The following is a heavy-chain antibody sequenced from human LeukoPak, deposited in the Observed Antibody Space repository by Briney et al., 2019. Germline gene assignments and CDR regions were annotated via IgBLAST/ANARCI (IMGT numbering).Heavy chain of an antibody. Sequence: GASVKVSCKAAGYTFTGYCMFWVRQAPGQGLEWMGRINPNRGDTYYAQKLQGRVTMTRDTSISTAYLELNRLRSDDTAVYYCAIGYCSGGSCYSVENWFDPWGQGALVTVSS. D-gene: IGHD2-15*01. V-gene: IGHV1-2*06. J-gene: IGHJ5*02. CDR2: INPNRGDT. CDR3: AIGYCSGGSCYSVENWFDP. CDR1: GYTFTGYC.